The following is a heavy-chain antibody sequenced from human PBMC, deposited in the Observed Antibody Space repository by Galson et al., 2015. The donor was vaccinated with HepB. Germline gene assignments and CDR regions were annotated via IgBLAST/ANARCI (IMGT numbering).Heavy chain of an antibody. D-gene: IGHD5-18*01. CDR2: IGTAGDT. Sequence: SLRLSCAASGFTFSSYDMHWVRQATGKGLEWVSAIGTAGDTYYPGSVKGRFTISRENAKNSLYLQMNSLRAGDTAVYYCARGLLRLGMDVWGQGTTVTVSS. CDR3: ARGLLRLGMDV. CDR1: GFTFSSYD. J-gene: IGHJ6*02. V-gene: IGHV3-13*01.